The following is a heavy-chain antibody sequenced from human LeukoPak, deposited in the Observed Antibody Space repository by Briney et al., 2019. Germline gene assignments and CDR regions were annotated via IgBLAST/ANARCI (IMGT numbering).Heavy chain of an antibody. D-gene: IGHD1-26*01. CDR1: GFTFSNAW. Sequence: GGSLRLSCAASGFTFSNAWMSWVRQAPGKGLEWVGRIKSKTDGGTTDYAAPVKGRFTISRDDSKNTLYLQMNSLKTEDTAVYYCTGGIVGATLADYWGQGTLVTVSS. CDR2: IKSKTDGGTT. V-gene: IGHV3-15*01. CDR3: TGGIVGATLADY. J-gene: IGHJ4*02.